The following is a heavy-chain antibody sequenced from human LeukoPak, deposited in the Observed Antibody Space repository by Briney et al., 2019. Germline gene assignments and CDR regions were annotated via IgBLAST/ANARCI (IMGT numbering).Heavy chain of an antibody. Sequence: SQTLSLTCTVSGGSISSGSYYWSWIRQPAGKGLEWIGRIYTSGSTNYNPSLKSRVTMTVDTSKNQLSLKLTSVTAADTAVYYCARWDESAWAFGNWGPGTLVTVSS. CDR3: ARWDESAWAFGN. CDR2: IYTSGST. CDR1: GGSISSGSYY. V-gene: IGHV4-61*02. J-gene: IGHJ4*02. D-gene: IGHD1-26*01.